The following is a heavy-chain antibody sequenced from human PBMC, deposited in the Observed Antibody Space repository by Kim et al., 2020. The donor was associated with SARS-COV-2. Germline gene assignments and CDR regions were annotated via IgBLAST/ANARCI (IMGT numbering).Heavy chain of an antibody. CDR2: ISYDGSNK. Sequence: GGSLRLSCAASGFTFSSYAMHWVRQAPGKGLEWVAVISYDGSNKYYADSVKGRFTISRDNSKNTLYLQMNSLRAEDTAVYYCARGDDYGGNRLDDYWGQGTLVTVSS. V-gene: IGHV3-30-3*01. D-gene: IGHD4-17*01. J-gene: IGHJ4*02. CDR1: GFTFSSYA. CDR3: ARGDDYGGNRLDDY.